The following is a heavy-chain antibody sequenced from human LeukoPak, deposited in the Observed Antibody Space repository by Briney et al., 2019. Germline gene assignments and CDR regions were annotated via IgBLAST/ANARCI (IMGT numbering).Heavy chain of an antibody. CDR1: GGSISSSSYY. V-gene: IGHV4-39*07. J-gene: IGHJ5*02. CDR2: IYNSGGT. D-gene: IGHD3-16*01. CDR3: ATSGGDWFDP. Sequence: PSETLSLTCTVSGGSISSSSYYWGWIRQPPGRGLEWIGNIYNSGGTYYNPSLKSRVTILVDTSKNQFSLKLNSVTAADTAFYYCATSGGDWFDPWGQGTLVTVSS.